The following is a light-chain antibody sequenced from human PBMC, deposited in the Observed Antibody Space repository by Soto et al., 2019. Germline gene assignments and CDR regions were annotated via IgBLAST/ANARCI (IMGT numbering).Light chain of an antibody. J-gene: IGKJ2*01. CDR3: QQRSNWPPYT. CDR2: GAS. Sequence: IVLPQSPATLSLSPGERATLSCRASQSVNSYLAWYQHKPGQAPRLLIYGASNRATGIPARFSGSGSGTDFTLTISSLEPEDFAVYYCQQRSNWPPYTFGQGNKLQIK. V-gene: IGKV3-11*01. CDR1: QSVNSY.